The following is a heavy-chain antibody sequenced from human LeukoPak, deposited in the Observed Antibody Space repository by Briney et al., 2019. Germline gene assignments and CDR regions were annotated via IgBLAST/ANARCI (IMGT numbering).Heavy chain of an antibody. J-gene: IGHJ4*02. CDR3: ARAKGTTVSVFDY. V-gene: IGHV4-39*07. Sequence: PSETLSLTCTVSGGSISSSSYYWGWIRQPPGKGLEWIGSIYYSGSTYYNPSLKSRVTISVDTSKNQFSLKLSSVTAADTAVYYCARAKGTTVSVFDYWGQGTLVTVSS. D-gene: IGHD4-17*01. CDR1: GGSISSSSYY. CDR2: IYYSGST.